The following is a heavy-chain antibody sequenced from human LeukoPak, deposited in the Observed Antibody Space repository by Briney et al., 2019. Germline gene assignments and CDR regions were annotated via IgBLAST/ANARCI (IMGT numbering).Heavy chain of an antibody. D-gene: IGHD2-2*01. CDR2: IKQDGSEK. V-gene: IGHV3-7*01. CDR1: GFTFSSYW. Sequence: GGSLRLSCAASGFTFSSYWMSWVRQAPGKGLEWVANIKQDGSEKYYVDSVKGRFTISRDNAKNSLYLQMNSLRAEDTAVYYCARGLGYCSSSQCSPGYYMDVWGKGTTVTVFS. CDR3: ARGLGYCSSSQCSPGYYMDV. J-gene: IGHJ6*03.